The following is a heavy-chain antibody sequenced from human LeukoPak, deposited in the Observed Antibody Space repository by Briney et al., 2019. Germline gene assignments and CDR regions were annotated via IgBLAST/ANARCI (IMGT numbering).Heavy chain of an antibody. CDR1: GFTVSSNY. CDR3: ATRGEYSYY. Sequence: GGSLRLSCAASGFTVSSNYMSWVRQAPGKGLEWVSVIYSAGDTYYADSVKGRFTISRDTSRNTVYLRMNSLRAEDTAVYYCATRGEYSYYWGPGTLVTVSS. D-gene: IGHD4-17*01. V-gene: IGHV3-53*01. J-gene: IGHJ4*02. CDR2: IYSAGDT.